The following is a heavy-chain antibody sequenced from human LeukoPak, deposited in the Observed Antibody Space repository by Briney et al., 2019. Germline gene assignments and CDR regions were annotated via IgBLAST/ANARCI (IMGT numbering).Heavy chain of an antibody. V-gene: IGHV3-7*01. CDR1: GFTFNMYW. CDR2: INKDGSDK. CDR3: ARDAGYGGNSDY. J-gene: IGHJ4*02. Sequence: GGSLRLSCAASGFTFNMYWMTWVRQAPGEGLESVAYINKDGSDKYYVDSVKGRFTVSRDNAKNSLYLQMNSLRAEDTAVYYCARDAGYGGNSDYWSQGTLVTVPS. D-gene: IGHD4-23*01.